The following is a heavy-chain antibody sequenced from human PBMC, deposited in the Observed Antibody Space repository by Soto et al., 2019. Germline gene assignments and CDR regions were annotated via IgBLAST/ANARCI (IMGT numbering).Heavy chain of an antibody. CDR3: AKEVTISSTP. V-gene: IGHV3-30*04. CDR2: ISYDGSNK. D-gene: IGHD3-3*01. J-gene: IGHJ5*02. CDR1: GFTFSSYA. Sequence: QVQLVESGGGVVQPGRSLRLSCAASGFTFSSYAMHWVRQAPGKGLEWVAVISYDGSNKYYADSVKGRFTISRDNSKNTLYLQMNSLRAEDTAVYYCAKEVTISSTPWGQGTLVTVSS.